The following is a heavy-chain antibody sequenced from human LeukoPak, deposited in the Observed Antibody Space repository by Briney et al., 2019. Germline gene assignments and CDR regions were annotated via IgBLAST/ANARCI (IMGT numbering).Heavy chain of an antibody. CDR1: GFTFSSYG. CDR3: AREVTSGSPTIDY. V-gene: IGHV3-21*01. D-gene: IGHD1-26*01. Sequence: GGSLRLSCAASGFTFSSYGMSWVRQAPGKGLEWVSGISGSGGSTYYADSVKGRFTISRDNAKNSLYLQMNSLRAEDTAVYYCAREVTSGSPTIDYWGQGTLVTVSS. CDR2: ISGSGGST. J-gene: IGHJ4*02.